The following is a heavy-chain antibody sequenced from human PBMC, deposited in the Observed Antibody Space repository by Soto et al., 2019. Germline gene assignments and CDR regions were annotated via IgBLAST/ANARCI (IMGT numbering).Heavy chain of an antibody. CDR3: ARESEDLTSNFDY. CDR2: ITSTTNYI. Sequence: GGSLRLSCAYSGFTFIRYSMNWVRQAPGKGLEQFSAITSTTNYIYYRDSMKGRFTISRDNAKNSLYLEMSSLRAEDTAVYYCARESEDLTSNFDYWGQGTLVTVSS. V-gene: IGHV3-21*06. J-gene: IGHJ4*02. CDR1: GFTFIRYS.